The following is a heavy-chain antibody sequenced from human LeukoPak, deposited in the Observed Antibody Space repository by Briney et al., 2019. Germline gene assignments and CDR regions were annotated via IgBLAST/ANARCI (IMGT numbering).Heavy chain of an antibody. Sequence: GGSLRLSCAASGFTFSTYAMTWVRQAPGKGLEWVSSLTGSGDTGYYTDSVKGRFTISRDNSKNTLFLQMNSLRAEDTAVYYCAKSPARTLYCLGYWGQGTLVTVSS. CDR2: LTGSGDTG. D-gene: IGHD6-25*01. V-gene: IGHV3-23*01. CDR3: AKSPARTLYCLGY. CDR1: GFTFSTYA. J-gene: IGHJ4*02.